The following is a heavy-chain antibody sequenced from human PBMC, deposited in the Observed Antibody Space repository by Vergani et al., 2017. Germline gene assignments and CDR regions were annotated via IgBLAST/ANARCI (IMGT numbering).Heavy chain of an antibody. CDR3: ADACWQQLVCYYYYGMDV. CDR2: IIPILGIA. Sequence: QVQLVQSGAEVKKPGSSVKVSCKASGGTFSSYTISWVRQAPGQGLEWMGRIIPILGIANSAQKFQGRVTITADKSTGTAYMKLSSLRSEDTAVYYGADACWQQLVCYYYYGMDVWGQGTTVTVSS. CDR1: GGTFSSYT. V-gene: IGHV1-69*02. J-gene: IGHJ6*02. D-gene: IGHD6-13*01.